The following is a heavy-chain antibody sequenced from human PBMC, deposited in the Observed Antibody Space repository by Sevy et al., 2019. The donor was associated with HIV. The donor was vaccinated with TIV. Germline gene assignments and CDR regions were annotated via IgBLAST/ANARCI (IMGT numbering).Heavy chain of an antibody. Sequence: GGSLRLSCAASGFTFSSYEMNWVRQAPGKGLEWVSYISSSGSTIYYADSVKGRFPISRDNAKDSLYLQMNSLRAEVTAGYYCARDSITMVRGGIADYYYMDVWGKGTTVTVSS. V-gene: IGHV3-48*03. CDR3: ARDSITMVRGGIADYYYMDV. CDR2: ISSSGSTI. CDR1: GFTFSSYE. D-gene: IGHD3-10*01. J-gene: IGHJ6*03.